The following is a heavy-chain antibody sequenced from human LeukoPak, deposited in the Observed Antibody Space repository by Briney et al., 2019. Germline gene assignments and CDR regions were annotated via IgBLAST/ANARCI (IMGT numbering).Heavy chain of an antibody. Sequence: GGSLRLSCAASGFTFSSHPMSWVRQAQGKGLERVSAISGTGYSTYYADSMKGRFTISRDNSKNTLYLQMNNLRAEDTAVYYCAKIRDGYNYASWGQGTLVTVSS. CDR1: GFTFSSHP. J-gene: IGHJ4*02. V-gene: IGHV3-23*01. CDR2: ISGTGYST. CDR3: AKIRDGYNYAS. D-gene: IGHD5-24*01.